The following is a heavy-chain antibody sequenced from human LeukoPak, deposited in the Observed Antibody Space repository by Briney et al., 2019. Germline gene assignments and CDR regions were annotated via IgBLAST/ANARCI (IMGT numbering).Heavy chain of an antibody. V-gene: IGHV3-53*01. J-gene: IGHJ6*02. CDR2: IYSGGST. CDR1: GFTVSSNY. Sequence: GGSLRLSCAASGFTVSSNYMSWVRQAPGKGPEWISVIYSGGSTYYADSVKGRFTISRDNSKNTLYLQMNSLRAEDTALYYCARTYYYYCMDVWGQGTTVTVSS. CDR3: ARTYYYYCMDV.